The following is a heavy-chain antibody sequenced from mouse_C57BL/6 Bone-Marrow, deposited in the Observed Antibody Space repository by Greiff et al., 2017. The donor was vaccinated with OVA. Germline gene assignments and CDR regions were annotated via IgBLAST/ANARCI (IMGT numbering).Heavy chain of an antibody. J-gene: IGHJ4*01. CDR2: IYPGNSDT. CDR1: GYTFTSYW. D-gene: IGHD2-3*01. Sequence: EVKLMESGTLLARPGASVKMSCKTSGYTFTSYWMHWVKQRPGQGLEWIGAIYPGNSDTSYNQKFKGKAKLTAVTSASTAYMELSSLTNEDSAVYYCTRRRWLPYYYAMDYWGQGTSVTVSS. V-gene: IGHV1-5*01. CDR3: TRRRWLPYYYAMDY.